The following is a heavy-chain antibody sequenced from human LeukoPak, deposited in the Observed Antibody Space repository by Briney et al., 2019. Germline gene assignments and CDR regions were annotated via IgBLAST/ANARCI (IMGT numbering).Heavy chain of an antibody. Sequence: GASVKVSCKASGYTFIDYYLHWLRQAPGQGLEWMGRINPNRGDTKPAQKFQGRVTMTRDTSISVAYMELSSLQSDDTAVCYCARNPDEHWLDESENWYFDLWGSGTLVTVSS. CDR2: INPNRGDT. J-gene: IGHJ2*01. V-gene: IGHV1-2*06. CDR3: ARNPDEHWLDESENWYFDL. CDR1: GYTFIDYY. D-gene: IGHD6-19*01.